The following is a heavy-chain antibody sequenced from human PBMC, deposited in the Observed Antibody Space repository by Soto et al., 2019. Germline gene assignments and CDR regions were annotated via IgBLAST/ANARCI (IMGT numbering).Heavy chain of an antibody. CDR3: ARRDGGSYVFWFDP. J-gene: IGHJ5*02. D-gene: IGHD1-26*01. V-gene: IGHV4-39*01. CDR1: GGSISSSSYY. CDR2: IYYSGST. Sequence: QLQLQESGPGLVKPSETLSLTCTVSGGSISSSSYYWGWIRQPPGKGLEWIGSIYYSGSTYYNPSLKSRVTISVDTSKNQFSLKLSSVTAADTAVYYCARRDGGSYVFWFDPWGQGTLVTVSS.